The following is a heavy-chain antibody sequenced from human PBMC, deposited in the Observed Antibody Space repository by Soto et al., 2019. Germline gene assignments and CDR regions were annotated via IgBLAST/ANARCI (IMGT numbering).Heavy chain of an antibody. CDR3: ARGGLVLYYYDSSGYYSNWFDP. CDR1: GYTFTSYY. D-gene: IGHD3-22*01. CDR2: INPSGGST. Sequence: ASVKVSCKASGYTFTSYYMHWVRQAPGPGLEWMGIINPSGGSTSYAQKFQGRVTMTRDTSTSTVYMELSSLRSEDTAVYYCARGGLVLYYYDSSGYYSNWFDPWGQGTLVTVSS. V-gene: IGHV1-46*01. J-gene: IGHJ5*02.